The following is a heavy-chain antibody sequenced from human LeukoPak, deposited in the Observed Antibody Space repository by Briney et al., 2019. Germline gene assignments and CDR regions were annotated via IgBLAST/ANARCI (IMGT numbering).Heavy chain of an antibody. CDR3: ARDNDSSGLGY. CDR2: IYYSGST. J-gene: IGHJ4*02. Sequence: PSETLSLTCTVSGGSISSSSYYWGWIRQPPGKGLEWIGSIYYSGSTYYNPSLKSRVTISVDTSKNQFSLKLSSVTAADTAVYYCARDNDSSGLGYWGQGTLVTVSS. D-gene: IGHD3-22*01. CDR1: GGSISSSSYY. V-gene: IGHV4-39*07.